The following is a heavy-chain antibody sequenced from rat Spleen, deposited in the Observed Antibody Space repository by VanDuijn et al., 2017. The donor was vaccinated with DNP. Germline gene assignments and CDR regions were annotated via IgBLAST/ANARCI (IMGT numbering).Heavy chain of an antibody. D-gene: IGHD1-11*01. Sequence: EVQLVESGGGPAQPGRSLKLSCVASGFIFSNYWMTWIRQAPGKGLEWVASITNTGGSIYYPDSVKGRFTISRDNARSTLYLQMDSLRSEDTATYYCTRRTEAPYWYFDFWGPGTMVTVSS. J-gene: IGHJ1*01. CDR3: TRRTEAPYWYFDF. CDR2: ITNTGGSI. CDR1: GFIFSNYW. V-gene: IGHV5-31*01.